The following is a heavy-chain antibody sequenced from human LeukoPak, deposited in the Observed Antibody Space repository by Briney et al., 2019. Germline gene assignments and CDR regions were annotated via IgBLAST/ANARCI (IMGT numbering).Heavy chain of an antibody. CDR3: ASSDPPEQWLVR. J-gene: IGHJ4*02. CDR1: GYTFTSYD. CDR2: MNPNSGNT. V-gene: IGHV1-8*03. D-gene: IGHD6-19*01. Sequence: ASVKVSCKASGYTFTSYDINWVRQATGQGLEWMGWMNPNSGNTGYAQKFQGRVTITRNTSISTAYMELSGLRSEDTAVYYCASSDPPEQWLVRWGQGTLVTVSS.